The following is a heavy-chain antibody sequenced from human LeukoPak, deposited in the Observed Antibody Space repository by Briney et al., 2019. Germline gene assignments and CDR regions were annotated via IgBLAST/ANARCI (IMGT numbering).Heavy chain of an antibody. CDR3: ARGPSSNWYGLDY. CDR2: ITNSGSDI. Sequence: GGSLRLSCVVSGLTFSDFHMSWLRQAPGKGLEWISYITNSGSDIEYADSVKGRFTISWDNAKKSLYLEMNTLRAEDTAVYYCARGPSSNWYGLDYWGQGTPVTVSS. D-gene: IGHD6-13*01. V-gene: IGHV3-11*04. J-gene: IGHJ4*02. CDR1: GLTFSDFH.